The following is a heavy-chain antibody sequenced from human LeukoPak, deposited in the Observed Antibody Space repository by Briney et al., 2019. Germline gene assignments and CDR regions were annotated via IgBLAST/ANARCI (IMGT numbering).Heavy chain of an antibody. Sequence: ASVKVSCKASGYTFTSYGISWVRQAPGQGLEWMGWISAYNGNTNYAQKLQGRVTMTTDTSTSTAYMEPRSLRSDDTAVYYCARVDSSDRPNDYWGQGTLVTVSS. CDR3: ARVDSSDRPNDY. CDR1: GYTFTSYG. J-gene: IGHJ4*02. V-gene: IGHV1-18*01. D-gene: IGHD5-18*01. CDR2: ISAYNGNT.